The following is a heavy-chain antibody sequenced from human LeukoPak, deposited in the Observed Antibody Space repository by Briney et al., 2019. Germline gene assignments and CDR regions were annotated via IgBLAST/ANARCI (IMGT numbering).Heavy chain of an antibody. CDR1: GFTFSSYG. V-gene: IGHV3-48*01. CDR3: AKFAPARAAAGTDYYYYMDV. D-gene: IGHD6-13*01. Sequence: PGGTLRLSCAASGFTFSSYGMSWVRQAPGKGLEWVSYISSSSSTIYYADSVKGRFTISRDNAKNSLYLQMNSLRAEDTAVYYCAKFAPARAAAGTDYYYYMDVWGKGTTVTVSS. CDR2: ISSSSSTI. J-gene: IGHJ6*03.